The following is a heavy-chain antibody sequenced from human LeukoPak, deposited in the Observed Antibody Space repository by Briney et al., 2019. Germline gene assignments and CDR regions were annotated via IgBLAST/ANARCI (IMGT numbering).Heavy chain of an antibody. CDR2: ISSSGSTT. CDR3: ASPQYYIDY. V-gene: IGHV3-48*03. Sequence: GGSLTLSCAASGFTFSTYEMNWVRQAPGKGLEWVSHISSSGSTTYYADSVKGRFTISRDNDKNSMYLQMHSLRAEATAVYYCASPQYYIDYWGQGTLVTVSS. J-gene: IGHJ4*02. CDR1: GFTFSTYE.